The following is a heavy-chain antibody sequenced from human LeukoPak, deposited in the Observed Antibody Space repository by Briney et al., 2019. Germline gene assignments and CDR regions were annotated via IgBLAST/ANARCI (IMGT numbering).Heavy chain of an antibody. CDR3: ARDRGDPLTGYYYGVDV. D-gene: IGHD4-17*01. V-gene: IGHV1-18*01. J-gene: IGHJ6*02. CDR1: GYTFTSYG. Sequence: ASVKVSCKASGYTFTSYGISWVRQAPGQGLEWMGWISAYNGNTNYAQKLQGRVTMTTDTSTSTAYMELRSLRSDDTAVYYCARDRGDPLTGYYYGVDVWGQGTTVTVSS. CDR2: ISAYNGNT.